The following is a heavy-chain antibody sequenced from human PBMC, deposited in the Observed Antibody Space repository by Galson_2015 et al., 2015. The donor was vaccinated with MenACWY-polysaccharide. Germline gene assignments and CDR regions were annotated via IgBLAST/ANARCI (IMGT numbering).Heavy chain of an antibody. D-gene: IGHD6-19*01. CDR3: ARGLDSSGGKDAGEI. J-gene: IGHJ3*02. CDR2: MNPNSGNT. Sequence: SVKVSCKASGYTFTSYDLNWVRQATGQGLEWMGWMNPNSGNTGYAQKFQGRVTMTRNTSISTAYMELSSLRSEDTAVYYCARGLDSSGGKDAGEIWGQGTMGTVSS. V-gene: IGHV1-8*01. CDR1: GYTFTSYD.